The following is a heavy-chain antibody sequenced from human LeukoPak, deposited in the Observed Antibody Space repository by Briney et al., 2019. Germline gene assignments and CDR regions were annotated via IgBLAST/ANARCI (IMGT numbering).Heavy chain of an antibody. Sequence: PSETLSLTCAVSGGSISSSNWWSWVRQPPGKGLEWIGEIYHSGSTNYNPSLKSRVTISVDKSKNQFSLRLSSVTAADTAVYYCARGPTDLYGGYRYYFDYWGQGTLVTVSS. CDR1: GGSISSSNW. CDR2: IYHSGST. CDR3: ARGPTDLYGGYRYYFDY. V-gene: IGHV4-4*02. D-gene: IGHD5-12*01. J-gene: IGHJ4*02.